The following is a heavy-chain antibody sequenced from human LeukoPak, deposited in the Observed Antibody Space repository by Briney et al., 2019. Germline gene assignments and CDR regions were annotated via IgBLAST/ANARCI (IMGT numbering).Heavy chain of an antibody. CDR2: INHSGST. V-gene: IGHV4-34*01. Sequence: PSETLSLTCAVYGGSFSGYYWSWIRQPPGKGLEWIGEINHSGSTNYNPSLKSRVTISVDTSKNQFSLKLSSVTAADTAVYYCARGHVLRFLEWLSRRDYFDYWGQGTLVTVSS. CDR3: ARGHVLRFLEWLSRRDYFDY. J-gene: IGHJ4*02. CDR1: GGSFSGYY. D-gene: IGHD3-3*01.